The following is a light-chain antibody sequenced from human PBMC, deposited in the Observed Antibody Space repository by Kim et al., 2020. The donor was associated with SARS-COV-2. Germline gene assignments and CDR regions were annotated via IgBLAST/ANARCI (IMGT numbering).Light chain of an antibody. V-gene: IGLV2-23*02. CDR3: CSYEGTVV. CDR1: SSDVV. J-gene: IGLJ2*01. CDR2: EVN. Sequence: QSALTQPASVSGSPGQSTTISCTGASSDVVSWYQHHPGEAPKLIIFEVNKRPSQISNRFSGSKSGNTASLTIAGLQAEDEANYYCCSYEGTVVFGGGTQLTVL.